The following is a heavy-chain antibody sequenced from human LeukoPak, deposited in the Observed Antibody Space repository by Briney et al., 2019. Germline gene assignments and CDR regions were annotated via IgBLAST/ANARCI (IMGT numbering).Heavy chain of an antibody. J-gene: IGHJ6*02. V-gene: IGHV4-39*01. CDR2: IYYSGST. D-gene: IGHD5-18*01. CDR3: ARHGIQLWLSGMDV. CDR1: GGSIGSSSYY. Sequence: PSETLSLTCTVSGGSIGSSSYYWGWIRQPPGKGLEWIGSIYYSGSTYYNPSLKSRVTISVDTSKNQFSLKLSSVTAADTAVYYCARHGIQLWLSGMDVWGQGTTVTVSS.